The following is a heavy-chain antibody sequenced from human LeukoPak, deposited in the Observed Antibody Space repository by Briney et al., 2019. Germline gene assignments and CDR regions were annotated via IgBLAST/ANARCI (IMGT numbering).Heavy chain of an antibody. J-gene: IGHJ5*02. V-gene: IGHV4-61*08. CDR3: ARNTSPSPWFDP. CDR1: GGSVKSPDSY. CDR2: VYYIGTA. Sequence: SETLSLTCIVSGGSVKSPDSYWSWIRQPPGKGLEWIGNVYYIGTASYNSSLKSRVTISVDTSKNQFSLEMTSVTAADTAVYYCARNTSPSPWFDPWGQGTLVTVSS. D-gene: IGHD2-2*01.